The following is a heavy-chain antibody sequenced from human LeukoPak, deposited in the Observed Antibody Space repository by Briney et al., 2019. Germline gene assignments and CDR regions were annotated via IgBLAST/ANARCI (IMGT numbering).Heavy chain of an antibody. CDR3: ARSSSSGAWGYYQD. D-gene: IGHD3-3*01. J-gene: IGHJ4*02. CDR2: ISAYNGNT. V-gene: IGHV1-18*01. CDR1: GYTFTSYG. Sequence: ASVKVSCKASGYTFTSYGISWVRQAPGQGLEWMGWISAYNGNTHYAQKLQGRVTMTTDTSTSTAYMELRSLRSDDTAVYYCARSSSSGAWGYYQDWGQGTLVTVSS.